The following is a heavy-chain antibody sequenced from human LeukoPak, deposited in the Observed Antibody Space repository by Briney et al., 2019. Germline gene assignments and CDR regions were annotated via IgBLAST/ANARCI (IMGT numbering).Heavy chain of an antibody. CDR1: GITFSSYA. CDR3: ARVGYYYHSGSYHRAEYFQH. Sequence: GSLRLSCAASGITFSSYAMSWVRQAPGKGLEWVSVISDSGGSTYYADSVKGRFTISRDNSRNTLYLQMSSLRAEDTAVYYCARVGYYYHSGSYHRAEYFQHWGQGTLVTVSS. J-gene: IGHJ1*01. V-gene: IGHV3-23*01. CDR2: ISDSGGST. D-gene: IGHD3-10*01.